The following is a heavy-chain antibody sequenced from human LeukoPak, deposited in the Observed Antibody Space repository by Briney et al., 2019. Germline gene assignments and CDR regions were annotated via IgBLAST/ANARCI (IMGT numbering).Heavy chain of an antibody. CDR1: GYTFTSYG. CDR2: ISAYNGNT. J-gene: IGHJ5*02. V-gene: IGHV1-18*01. D-gene: IGHD2-2*02. Sequence: ASVKVSCKASGYTFTSYGISWVRQAPGQGLEWMGWISAYNGNTNYAQKLQGKVTMTTDTSTSTAYMELRSLRSDDTAVYYCARGSCSSTSCYNDWFGPWGQGTLVTVSS. CDR3: ARGSCSSTSCYNDWFGP.